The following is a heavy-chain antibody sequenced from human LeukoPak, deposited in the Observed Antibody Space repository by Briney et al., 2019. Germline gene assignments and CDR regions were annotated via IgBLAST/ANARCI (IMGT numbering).Heavy chain of an antibody. CDR1: GYTFTSYD. CDR3: ARGGSPQLGIYYYYYMDV. Sequence: ASVKVSCKASGYTFTSYDINWVRQATGQGLEWMGWMNPNSGNTGYAQKFQGRVTMTRNTSISTAYMELSSLRSEDTAVYYCARGGSPQLGIYYYYYMDVWGKGTTVIVSS. V-gene: IGHV1-8*01. J-gene: IGHJ6*03. CDR2: MNPNSGNT. D-gene: IGHD6-13*01.